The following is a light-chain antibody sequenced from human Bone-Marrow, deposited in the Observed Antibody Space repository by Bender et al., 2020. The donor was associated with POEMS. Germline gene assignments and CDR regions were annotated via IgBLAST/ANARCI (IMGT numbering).Light chain of an antibody. CDR1: SSDVGSYKL. CDR3: AAWDESLRVLV. CDR2: EGT. V-gene: IGLV2-14*02. J-gene: IGLJ3*02. Sequence: QSALTQPASVFGSPGQSITISCTGASSDVGSYKLVSWYQQHPGKAPKLMIYEANEGTKRPSGVSNRFSGSKSGNTASLTITGLRSEDEADYYCAAWDESLRVLVFGGGTKVTVL.